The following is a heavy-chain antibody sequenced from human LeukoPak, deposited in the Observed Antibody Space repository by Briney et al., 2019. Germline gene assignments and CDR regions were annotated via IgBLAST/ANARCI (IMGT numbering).Heavy chain of an antibody. CDR3: ATLGYCSSVSCSRAWFDY. Sequence: GSLRLSCAASGFSFINFAMSWFRQAPGKGLEWVANIKQDGSEKYYVDSVKGRFTISRDNAKNSLSLQMNSLRAEDSAVYYCATLGYCSSVSCSRAWFDYWGQGTLVTVSS. CDR2: IKQDGSEK. CDR1: GFSFINFA. J-gene: IGHJ5*01. D-gene: IGHD2-2*01. V-gene: IGHV3-7*01.